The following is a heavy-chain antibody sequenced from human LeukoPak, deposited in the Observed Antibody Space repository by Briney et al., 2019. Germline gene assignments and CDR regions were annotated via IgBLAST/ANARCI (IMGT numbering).Heavy chain of an antibody. CDR3: ATTLRSSSWFDAFDI. D-gene: IGHD6-13*01. J-gene: IGHJ3*02. CDR1: GYTFTGYY. V-gene: IGHV1-2*02. CDR2: INPNSGGT. Sequence: ASVKVSCKASGYTFTGYYMHWVRQAPGQGLEWMGWINPNSGGTNYAQKFQGRVTMTRVTSISTAYMELSRLRSDDTAVYYCATTLRSSSWFDAFDIWGQGTMVTVSS.